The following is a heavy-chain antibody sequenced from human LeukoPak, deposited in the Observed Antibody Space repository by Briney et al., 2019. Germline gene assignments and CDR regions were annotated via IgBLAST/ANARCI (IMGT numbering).Heavy chain of an antibody. CDR2: INHSGST. J-gene: IGHJ3*02. Sequence: SETLSLTCAVYGGSFSGYYWSWIRQSPGKGLEWIGEINHSGSTNYNPSLKSRVTISVDTSKNQFSLKLSSVTAADTAVYYCARGGEMATNDAFDIWGQGTMVTVSS. CDR3: ARGGEMATNDAFDI. D-gene: IGHD5-24*01. V-gene: IGHV4-34*01. CDR1: GGSFSGYY.